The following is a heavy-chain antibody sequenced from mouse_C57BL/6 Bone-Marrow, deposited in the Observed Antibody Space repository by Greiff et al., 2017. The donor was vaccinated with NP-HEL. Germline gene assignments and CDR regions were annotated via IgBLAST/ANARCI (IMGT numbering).Heavy chain of an antibody. D-gene: IGHD1-1*01. CDR1: GFSLTSYG. Sequence: VQLQQSGPGLVQPSQSLSITCTVSGFSLTSYGVHWVRQSPGKGLEWLGVIWSGGSTDYNAAFISRLSISKDNSKSQVFFKMNSLQADDTAIYYCASPFLLRGWGQGTLVTVSA. CDR2: IWSGGST. V-gene: IGHV2-2*01. J-gene: IGHJ3*01. CDR3: ASPFLLRG.